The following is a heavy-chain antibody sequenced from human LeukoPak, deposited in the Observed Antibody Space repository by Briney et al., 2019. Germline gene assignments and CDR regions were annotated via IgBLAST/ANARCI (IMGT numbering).Heavy chain of an antibody. CDR2: IYSSGST. CDR1: GFTVSSNY. CDR3: ARGRPHGNDY. D-gene: IGHD4-23*01. Sequence: GGSLRLSCAASGFTVSSNYMSWVRQAPGKGLEWVSVIYSSGSTYYADSVKGRFSISRDNAKNTLYLQMNSLRVEDTAVYYCARGRPHGNDYWGQGTLVTVSS. V-gene: IGHV3-53*01. J-gene: IGHJ4*02.